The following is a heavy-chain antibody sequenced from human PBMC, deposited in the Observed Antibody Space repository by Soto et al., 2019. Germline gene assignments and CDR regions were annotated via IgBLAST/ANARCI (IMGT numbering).Heavy chain of an antibody. V-gene: IGHV4-39*01. CDR1: GGSISSSSYY. CDR3: ARPRYSSSSTGFWFDP. CDR2: IYYSGST. D-gene: IGHD6-6*01. J-gene: IGHJ5*02. Sequence: SETLSLTCTVSGGSISSSSYYWGWIRQPPRKGLEWIGSIYYSGSTYYNPSLKSRVTISVDTSKNQFSLKLSSVTAADTVVYYCARPRYSSSSTGFWFDPWGQGTLVTVSS.